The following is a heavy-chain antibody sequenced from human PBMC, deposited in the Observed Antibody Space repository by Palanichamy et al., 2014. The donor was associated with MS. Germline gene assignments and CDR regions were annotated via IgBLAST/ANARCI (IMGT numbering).Heavy chain of an antibody. J-gene: IGHJ4*02. Sequence: EVQLLESGGGLVQPGGSLRLSCAASGFTFSSYVMSWVRQAPGKGLEWVSDISGSGGSTHYADSVKGRFTISRDNSKNTLYLQMNSLGAEDTAVYYCAKVLYTSSWYGAGYWGQGTLVTVSS. CDR3: AKVLYTSSWYGAGY. D-gene: IGHD6-13*01. CDR2: ISGSGGST. CDR1: GFTFSSYV. V-gene: IGHV3-23*01.